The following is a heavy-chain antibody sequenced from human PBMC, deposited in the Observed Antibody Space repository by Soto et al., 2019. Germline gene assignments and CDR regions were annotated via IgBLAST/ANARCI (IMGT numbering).Heavy chain of an antibody. CDR2: ISGSGGST. CDR1: GFTFSSYA. D-gene: IGHD3-3*01. CDR3: ASWAYYDFWSGYGFDY. V-gene: IGHV3-23*01. Sequence: EVQLLESGGGLVQPGGSLRLSCAASGFTFSSYAMSWVRQAPGKGLEWVSAISGSGGSTYYADSVKGRFTISRDNSKNTLYLQMNSLRAEDTAVYYGASWAYYDFWSGYGFDYWGQGTLVTVSS. J-gene: IGHJ4*02.